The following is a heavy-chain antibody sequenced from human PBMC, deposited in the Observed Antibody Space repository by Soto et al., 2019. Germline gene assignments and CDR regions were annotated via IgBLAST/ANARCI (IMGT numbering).Heavy chain of an antibody. J-gene: IGHJ5*02. D-gene: IGHD3-16*01. V-gene: IGHV4-4*07. CDR1: GGSITNYY. Sequence: SETLSLTCTVSGGSITNYYWSWIRQPAGKGLEWIGRMYTKERTNYNLSFKNRVTMSVDTSKNQFSLKLNAVTAADTAVYYCARDDYKDGGNNWFDPWGQGTLVTV. CDR3: ARDDYKDGGNNWFDP. CDR2: MYTKERT.